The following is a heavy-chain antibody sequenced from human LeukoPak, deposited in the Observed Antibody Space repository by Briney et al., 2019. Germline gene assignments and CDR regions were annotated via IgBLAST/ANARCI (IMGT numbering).Heavy chain of an antibody. D-gene: IGHD5-18*01. V-gene: IGHV3-30*04. CDR2: ISYDGSNK. J-gene: IGHJ3*02. Sequence: GGSLRLPCAASGFTFSSYAMHWVRQAPGKGLEWVAVISYDGSNKYYADSVKGRFTISRDNSRNTLYLQMNSLRAEDTAVYYCARGRTGYSYGYGDAFDIWGQGTMVTVSS. CDR3: ARGRTGYSYGYGDAFDI. CDR1: GFTFSSYA.